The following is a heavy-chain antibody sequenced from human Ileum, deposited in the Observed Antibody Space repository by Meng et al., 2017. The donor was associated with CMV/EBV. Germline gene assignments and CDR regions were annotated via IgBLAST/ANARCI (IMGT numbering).Heavy chain of an antibody. J-gene: IGHJ5*02. Sequence: SETLSLTCTVSGYSISSGYYWGWIRQPPGKGLEWIGSIYHSGRTYYNPSLKSRVTISVDTSKNQFSLKLSSVTAADTAVYYCARVSIVVPAAIGFDPWGQGTLVTVSS. CDR3: ARVSIVVPAAIGFDP. CDR2: IYHSGRT. CDR1: GYSISSGYY. D-gene: IGHD2-2*01. V-gene: IGHV4-38-2*02.